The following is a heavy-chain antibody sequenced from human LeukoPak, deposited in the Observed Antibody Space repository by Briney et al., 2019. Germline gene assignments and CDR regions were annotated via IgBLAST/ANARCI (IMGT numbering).Heavy chain of an antibody. CDR2: IYYSGST. J-gene: IGHJ4*02. CDR3: ARGAYCSSTSCYGGFFDY. Sequence: SETLSLTCTVSGGSISSYYWSWIRQPPGKGLEWIGYIYYSGSTNYNPSLKSRVTISVDTSRNQFSLKLSSVTAADTAGYYCARGAYCSSTSCYGGFFDYWGQGTLVTVSS. CDR1: GGSISSYY. V-gene: IGHV4-59*01. D-gene: IGHD2-2*01.